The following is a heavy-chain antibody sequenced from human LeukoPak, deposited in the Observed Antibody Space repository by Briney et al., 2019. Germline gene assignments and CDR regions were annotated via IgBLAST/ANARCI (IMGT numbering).Heavy chain of an antibody. CDR3: ARVPGGWFDP. CDR1: GGSISSYY. CDR2: IYYSGST. Sequence: PSETLSLTCTVSGGSISSYYWSWIQQPPGKGLEWIGYIYYSGSTNYNPSLKSRVTISVDTSKNQFSLKLSSVTAADTAVYYCARVPGGWFDPWGQGTLVTVSS. V-gene: IGHV4-59*01. D-gene: IGHD1-26*01. J-gene: IGHJ5*02.